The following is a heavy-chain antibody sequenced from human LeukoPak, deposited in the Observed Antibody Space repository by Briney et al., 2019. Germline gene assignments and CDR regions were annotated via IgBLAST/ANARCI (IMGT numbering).Heavy chain of an antibody. Sequence: ASVKVSCKVSGYTLAELSMHWVRQAPGKGLEWMGGFDPEDGETIYAQKFQGRVTMTEDTSTDTAYMELSSLRSEDTAVYYCATDPVPWSSNGGRSGYWGQGTLVTVSS. V-gene: IGHV1-24*01. J-gene: IGHJ4*02. CDR2: FDPEDGET. CDR3: ATDPVPWSSNGGRSGY. D-gene: IGHD4-11*01. CDR1: GYTLAELS.